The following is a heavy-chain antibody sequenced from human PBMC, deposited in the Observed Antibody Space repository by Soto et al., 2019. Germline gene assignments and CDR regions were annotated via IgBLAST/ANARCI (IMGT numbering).Heavy chain of an antibody. CDR1: GYTFTSYG. J-gene: IGHJ4*02. CDR2: ISAYNGNT. V-gene: IGHV1-18*01. D-gene: IGHD3-3*01. CDR3: ASDPDLYDPYRLFDY. Sequence: ASGKVSCKASGYTFTSYGISWVRQAPGQGLEWMGWISAYNGNTNYAQKLQGRVTMTTDTSTSTAYMELRSLRSDDTAVYYCASDPDLYDPYRLFDYWGQGTLVTVSS.